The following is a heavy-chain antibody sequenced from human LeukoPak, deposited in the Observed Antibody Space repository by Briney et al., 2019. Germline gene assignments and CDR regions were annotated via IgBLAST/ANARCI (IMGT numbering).Heavy chain of an antibody. CDR2: IFYDGNTE. CDR3: AREEEWELPDY. Sequence: QPGGSLRLSCTASGFPFSGNAMHWVRQAPGKGLEWVGVIFYDGNTEYADSVKGRFTISRDNSKKTLYLQMNSLGTDDTAVYYCAREEEWELPDYWGQGTLVIVSS. CDR1: GFPFSGNA. V-gene: IGHV3-30-3*01. D-gene: IGHD1-26*01. J-gene: IGHJ4*02.